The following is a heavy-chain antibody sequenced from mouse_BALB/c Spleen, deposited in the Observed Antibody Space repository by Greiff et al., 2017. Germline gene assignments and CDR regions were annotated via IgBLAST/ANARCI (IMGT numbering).Heavy chain of an antibody. D-gene: IGHD1-1*01. CDR2: IYPGNSDT. V-gene: IGHV1-5*01. Sequence: VQLQQSGTVLARPGASVKMSCKASGYTFTSYWMHWVKQRPGQGLEWIGAIYPGNSDTSYNQKFKGKAKLTAVTSTSTAYMELSSLTNEDSAVYYCTRAYGSSLYYFDYWGQGTTLTVSS. CDR3: TRAYGSSLYYFDY. J-gene: IGHJ2*01. CDR1: GYTFTSYW.